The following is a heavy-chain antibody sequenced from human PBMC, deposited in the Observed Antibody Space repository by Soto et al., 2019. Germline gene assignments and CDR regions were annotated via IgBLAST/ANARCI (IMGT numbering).Heavy chain of an antibody. Sequence: QVQLVQSGPEVKKPGASVKLSCKASGYIFTSYTVTWVRQAPGQGLEWVGWVSAYTGETQYAQRFHGTVTMTTNTTTSTAYMEMRSLKSDDTVVYYCARGGNWNYVGAFDIWGQGTMVTVSS. CDR1: GYIFTSYT. D-gene: IGHD1-7*01. CDR3: ARGGNWNYVGAFDI. J-gene: IGHJ3*02. V-gene: IGHV1-18*04. CDR2: VSAYTGET.